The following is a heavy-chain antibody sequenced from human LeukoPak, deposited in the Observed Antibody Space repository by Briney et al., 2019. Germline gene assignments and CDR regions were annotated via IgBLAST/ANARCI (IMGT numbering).Heavy chain of an antibody. J-gene: IGHJ4*02. Sequence: PGGSLGLSCAASGFTYSSYAMIWVRHARGKGLVEVSGLSDSGGGTFYADVVKGRFTIHRDSSKNTLYLQMNSLRAEDTAVYPCAKVAPPGGYCSGGCCYCFDYWGQGTLVTVSS. D-gene: IGHD2-15*01. CDR1: GFTYSSYA. V-gene: IGHV3-23*01. CDR3: AKVAPPGGYCSGGCCYCFDY. CDR2: LSDSGGGT.